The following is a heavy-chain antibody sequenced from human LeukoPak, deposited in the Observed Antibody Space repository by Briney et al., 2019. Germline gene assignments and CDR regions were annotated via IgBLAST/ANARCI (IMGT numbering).Heavy chain of an antibody. D-gene: IGHD5-12*01. Sequence: GGSLRLSCAASEFTFSDTWMNWVRQAPGKGLEWVSSISSSSSHIYYADSVKGRFTISRDNAKNSLYLQMNSLRAEDTAVYYCARVKEASAFDIWGQGTMITVSS. J-gene: IGHJ3*02. CDR1: EFTFSDTW. CDR2: ISSSSSHI. V-gene: IGHV3-21*01. CDR3: ARVKEASAFDI.